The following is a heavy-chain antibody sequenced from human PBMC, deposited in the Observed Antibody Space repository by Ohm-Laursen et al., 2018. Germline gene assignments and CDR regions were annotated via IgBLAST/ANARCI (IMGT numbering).Heavy chain of an antibody. Sequence: GTLSLTCAVSGYSISSGYYWGWIRQPPGKGLEWIGSIYHSGSTYYNPSLKSRVTISVDTSKNQFSLKLSSVTAADTAVYYCARDRISTTLNWFDPWGQGTLVTVSS. J-gene: IGHJ5*02. D-gene: IGHD2/OR15-2a*01. CDR3: ARDRISTTLNWFDP. CDR2: IYHSGST. CDR1: GYSISSGYY. V-gene: IGHV4-38-2*02.